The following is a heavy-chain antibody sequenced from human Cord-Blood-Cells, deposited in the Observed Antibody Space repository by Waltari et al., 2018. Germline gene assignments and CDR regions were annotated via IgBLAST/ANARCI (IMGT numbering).Heavy chain of an antibody. Sequence: QLQLQESGPGLVKPSETLSLTCTVSGGSISSSSYYWAWIRQPPGKGLEWIGSIYYSGSTYYNPSLKSRVTISVDTSKNQFSLKLSSVTAADTAVYYCARLDCSSTSCYAFDIWGQGTMVTVSS. D-gene: IGHD2-2*01. CDR3: ARLDCSSTSCYAFDI. CDR2: IYYSGST. V-gene: IGHV4-39*01. CDR1: GGSISSSSYY. J-gene: IGHJ3*02.